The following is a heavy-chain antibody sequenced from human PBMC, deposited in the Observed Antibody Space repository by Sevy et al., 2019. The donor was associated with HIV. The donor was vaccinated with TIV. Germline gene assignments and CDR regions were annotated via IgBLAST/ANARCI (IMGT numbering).Heavy chain of an antibody. Sequence: ASVKVSCKASGYTFTSYYMHWVRQAPGQGLEWMGIINPSGGSTSYARKFQGRVTMTRDTSTSTVYMELSSLRSENTAVYYCAGGYCSSTSCYTGWFDPWGQGTLVTVSS. V-gene: IGHV1-46*01. D-gene: IGHD2-2*02. CDR2: INPSGGST. J-gene: IGHJ5*02. CDR1: GYTFTSYY. CDR3: AGGYCSSTSCYTGWFDP.